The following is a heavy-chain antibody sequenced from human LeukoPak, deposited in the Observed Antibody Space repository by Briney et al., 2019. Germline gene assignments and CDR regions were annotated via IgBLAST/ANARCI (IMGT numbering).Heavy chain of an antibody. CDR1: GFTFSDYY. D-gene: IGHD1-14*01. Sequence: GGSLRLSCAASGFTFSDYYMGWIRQAPGKGLEWVSVIYSGGSTYYADSVKGRFTISRDNSKNTLYLQMNSLRAEDTAVYYCARAPRKDAFDIWGQGTMVTVSS. CDR3: ARAPRKDAFDI. CDR2: IYSGGST. V-gene: IGHV3-53*01. J-gene: IGHJ3*02.